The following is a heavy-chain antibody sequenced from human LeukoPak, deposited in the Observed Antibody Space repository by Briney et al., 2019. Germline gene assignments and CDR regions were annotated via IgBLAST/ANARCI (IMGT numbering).Heavy chain of an antibody. CDR3: AREDSSSWFDYYYMDV. V-gene: IGHV1-2*02. J-gene: IGHJ6*03. D-gene: IGHD6-13*01. Sequence: EASVKVSCKDSGYTFTGYYMHWVRHAPGQGLEWMGWINPNSGGTNYAQKFQGRVTMTRDTSISTAYMELSRLRSDDTAVYYCAREDSSSWFDYYYMDVWGKGTTVTVSS. CDR1: GYTFTGYY. CDR2: INPNSGGT.